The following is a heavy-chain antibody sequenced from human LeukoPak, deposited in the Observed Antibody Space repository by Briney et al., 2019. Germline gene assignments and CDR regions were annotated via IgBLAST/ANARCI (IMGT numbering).Heavy chain of an antibody. V-gene: IGHV1-46*01. Sequence: EASVKVSCKASGYTFTKSYIHWVRQAPGQRLEWMGLINPGGDNTNYAQNFQGRVTMTSDTSARTVYMELSSLRSEDTAIYYCARIRDGYNDAYDIWGQGTVVTVPS. CDR1: GYTFTKSY. J-gene: IGHJ3*02. CDR3: ARIRDGYNDAYDI. CDR2: INPGGDNT. D-gene: IGHD5-24*01.